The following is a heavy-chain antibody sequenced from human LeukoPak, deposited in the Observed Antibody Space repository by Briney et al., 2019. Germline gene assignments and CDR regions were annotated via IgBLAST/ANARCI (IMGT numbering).Heavy chain of an antibody. CDR1: GFIFSSYS. Sequence: PGGSLRLSCVASGFIFSSYSMNWVRQAPGKGLEWVSSISSSSSYKYYTDSVKGRFTISRDNAKNSLYLQMNSLRAEDTAVYYCARSAAGTYYCGEGNLGTVSS. CDR2: ISSSSSYK. D-gene: IGHD1-1*01. V-gene: IGHV3-21*01. CDR3: ARSAAGTYY. J-gene: IGHJ4*02.